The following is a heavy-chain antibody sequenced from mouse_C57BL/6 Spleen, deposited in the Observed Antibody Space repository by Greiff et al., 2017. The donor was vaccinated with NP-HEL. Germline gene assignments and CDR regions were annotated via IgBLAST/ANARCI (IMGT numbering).Heavy chain of an antibody. J-gene: IGHJ3*01. CDR2: IYPRSGNT. V-gene: IGHV1-81*01. CDR1: GYTFTSYG. Sequence: QVQLKESGAELARPGASVKLSCKASGYTFTSYGISWVKQRTGQGLEWIGEIYPRSGNTYYNEKFKGKATLTADKSSSTAYMELRSLTAEDSAVYFCAKTDGSAWFADGGQGTLVTVSA. D-gene: IGHD2-3*01. CDR3: AKTDGSAWFAD.